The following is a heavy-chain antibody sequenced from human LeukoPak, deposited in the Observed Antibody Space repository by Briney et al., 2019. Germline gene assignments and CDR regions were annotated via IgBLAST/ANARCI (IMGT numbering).Heavy chain of an antibody. CDR1: GFTFSSYS. Sequence: GGSLRLSCAASGFTFSSYSMNWVRQAPGKGLEGVSSISSSSSYIYYADSVKGRFTISRDNAKNSLYLQMNSLRAEDTAVYYCAREEYSGYDYGYYFDYWGQGTLVTVSS. J-gene: IGHJ4*02. D-gene: IGHD5-12*01. V-gene: IGHV3-21*01. CDR3: AREEYSGYDYGYYFDY. CDR2: ISSSSSYI.